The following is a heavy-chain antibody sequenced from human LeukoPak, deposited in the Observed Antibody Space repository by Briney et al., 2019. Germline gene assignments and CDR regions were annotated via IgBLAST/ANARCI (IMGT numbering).Heavy chain of an antibody. CDR3: ARLGAHGLGAFDI. Sequence: PGESLKISCKGSGYSFSSYWIAWVRQMPGKGLEWMGIIYPGDSDTRYSPSFQGQVTISADKSIGTACLQWSSLKASDTAMYYCARLGAHGLGAFDIWGQGTMVTVSS. CDR2: IYPGDSDT. D-gene: IGHD1-26*01. V-gene: IGHV5-51*01. CDR1: GYSFSSYW. J-gene: IGHJ3*02.